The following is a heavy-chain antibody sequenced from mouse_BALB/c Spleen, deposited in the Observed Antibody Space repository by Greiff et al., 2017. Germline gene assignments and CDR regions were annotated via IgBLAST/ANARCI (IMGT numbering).Heavy chain of an antibody. CDR2: IRNKANGYTT. J-gene: IGHJ1*01. CDR3: ARNWDGWYFDV. CDR1: GFTFTDYY. Sequence: VQLQQSGGGLVQPGGSLRLSCATSGFTFTDYYMSWVRQPPGKALEWLGFIRNKANGYTTEYSASVKGRFTISRDNSQSILYLQMNTLRAEDSATYYCARNWDGWYFDVWGAGTTVTVSS. D-gene: IGHD4-1*01. V-gene: IGHV7-3*02.